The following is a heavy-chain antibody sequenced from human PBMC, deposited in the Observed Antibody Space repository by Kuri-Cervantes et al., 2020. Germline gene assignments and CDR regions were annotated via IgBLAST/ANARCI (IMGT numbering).Heavy chain of an antibody. V-gene: IGHV3-30*02. J-gene: IGHJ4*02. CDR1: GFTLRNYW. CDR2: IWYDGNNK. D-gene: IGHD5-24*01. CDR3: AKSRRDGYTDFDY. Sequence: GESLKISCVASGFTLRNYWMHWVRQAPGKGLEWVAVIWYDGNNKYYADSVKGRFTISRDNSKNTLYLQMNSLRAEDTAVYYCAKSRRDGYTDFDYWGQGTLVTVSS.